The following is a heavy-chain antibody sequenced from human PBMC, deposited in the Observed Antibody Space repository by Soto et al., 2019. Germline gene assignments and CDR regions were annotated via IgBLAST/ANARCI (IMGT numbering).Heavy chain of an antibody. CDR3: ARDFAGGLNEAFDF. V-gene: IGHV1-3*01. D-gene: IGHD5-12*01. CDR2: INAGNGHT. Sequence: QVQLVQSGAELKKPGASVKVSCKASGYTFTSYALHWVRQAPGQRLEWMGWINAGNGHTKYSREFRDRLTITMDTSGSTAYMELRSLKSADAAVFYCARDFAGGLNEAFDFWGKGTMVTVSS. J-gene: IGHJ3*01. CDR1: GYTFTSYA.